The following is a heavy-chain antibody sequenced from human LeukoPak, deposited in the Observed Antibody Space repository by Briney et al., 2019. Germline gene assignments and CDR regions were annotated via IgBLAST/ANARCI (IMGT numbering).Heavy chain of an antibody. D-gene: IGHD4-23*01. CDR1: GGTFSSYA. CDR3: ARKGPDYGGRGAFDI. J-gene: IGHJ3*02. CDR2: IIPILGIA. Sequence: GASVKVSCKASGGTFSSYAISWVRQAPGQGLEWMGRIIPILGIANYAQKFQGRVTITADKSTSTAYMELSSLRSEDTAVYYCARKGPDYGGRGAFDIWGQGTMVTVSS. V-gene: IGHV1-69*04.